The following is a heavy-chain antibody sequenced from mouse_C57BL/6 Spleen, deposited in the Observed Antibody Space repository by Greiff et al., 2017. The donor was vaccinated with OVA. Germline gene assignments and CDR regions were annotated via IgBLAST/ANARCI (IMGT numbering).Heavy chain of an antibody. D-gene: IGHD6-5*01. Sequence: EVQLQQSGPELVTPGASVKISCKASGYSFTGYYMNWVKQSPEKSLEWIGEINPSTGGTTYNQKFKAKATLTVDKSSSTAYMQLKSLTSEDSAVYYCARAYEGYAMDYWGQGTSVTVSS. CDR1: GYSFTGYY. V-gene: IGHV1-42*01. J-gene: IGHJ4*01. CDR2: INPSTGGT. CDR3: ARAYEGYAMDY.